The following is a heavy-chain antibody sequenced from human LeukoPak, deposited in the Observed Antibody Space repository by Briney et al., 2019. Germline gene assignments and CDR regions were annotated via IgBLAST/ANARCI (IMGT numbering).Heavy chain of an antibody. CDR1: GGSISSGGYY. V-gene: IGHV4-31*03. Sequence: SETLSLTCTVSGGSISSGGYYWRWIRQHPGKGLEWIGSISHSGSTYYNPSLKSRITISLDTSKNQFSLRLSPVTAADTAVYYCAREEGETGTTPFDYWGQGTLVSVSS. CDR3: AREEGETGTTPFDY. CDR2: ISHSGST. D-gene: IGHD1-7*01. J-gene: IGHJ4*02.